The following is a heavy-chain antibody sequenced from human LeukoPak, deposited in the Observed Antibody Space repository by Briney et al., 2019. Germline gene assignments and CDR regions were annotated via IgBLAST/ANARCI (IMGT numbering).Heavy chain of an antibody. V-gene: IGHV4-59*01. Sequence: SETLSLTCTVSGCSISSYYWSWIRQPPGKGLEWIGYIYYSGSTNYNPSLKSRVTISVDTSKNQFSLKLSSVTAADTAVYYCARYRGTVVTPAFDYWGQGTLATVSS. CDR2: IYYSGST. J-gene: IGHJ4*02. CDR1: GCSISSYY. D-gene: IGHD4-23*01. CDR3: ARYRGTVVTPAFDY.